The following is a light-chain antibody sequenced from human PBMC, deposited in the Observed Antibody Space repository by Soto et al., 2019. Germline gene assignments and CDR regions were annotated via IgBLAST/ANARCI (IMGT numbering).Light chain of an antibody. Sequence: EIVLTQSPGTLSLSPGERATLSCRASQSVSSSYLAWYQQKPGQAPRLLIYGASSRATGIPDRFSGSGSGTDFTITISRPEHEDFAVYYCQQYGSSSWTFGQGTKVEIK. CDR3: QQYGSSSWT. V-gene: IGKV3-20*01. J-gene: IGKJ1*01. CDR2: GAS. CDR1: QSVSSSY.